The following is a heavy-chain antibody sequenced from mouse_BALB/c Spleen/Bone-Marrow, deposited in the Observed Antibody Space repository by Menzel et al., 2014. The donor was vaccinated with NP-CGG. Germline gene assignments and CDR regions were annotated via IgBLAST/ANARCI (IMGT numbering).Heavy chain of an antibody. CDR1: GFTFNTFA. D-gene: IGHD1-1*01. V-gene: IGHV10-1*02. CDR3: VRGSYYYGSNYKNSALDY. J-gene: IGHJ4*01. CDR2: IRSKSNNFAT. Sequence: EVKLVESVGGLAQPNGFLKLSCAASGFTFNTFAMNWVRQAPGKGLEWGARIRSKSNNFATYYADSVKDRFTISRDDSQSMLYLQMNNLKTEDTAMYYCVRGSYYYGSNYKNSALDYWGQGTSVTVSS.